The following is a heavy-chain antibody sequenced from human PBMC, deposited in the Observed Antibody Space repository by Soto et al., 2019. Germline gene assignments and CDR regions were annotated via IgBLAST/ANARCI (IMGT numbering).Heavy chain of an antibody. D-gene: IGHD6-13*01. CDR1: GGTFSSYA. CDR3: ARDLAGYSSSPGDY. CDR2: IIPIFGTA. Sequence: QVQLVQSGAEVKKPGSSVKVSCKASGGTFSSYAISWLRQAPGQGLEWMGGIIPIFGTANYAQKFQGRVTITADESTSTAYMELSILESKDTALYYCARDLAGYSSSPGDYLGHGTLVTVSS. V-gene: IGHV1-69*01. J-gene: IGHJ4*01.